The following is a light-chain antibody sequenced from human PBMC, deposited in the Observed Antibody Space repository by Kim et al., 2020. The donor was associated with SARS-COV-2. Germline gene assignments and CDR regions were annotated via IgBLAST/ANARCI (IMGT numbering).Light chain of an antibody. J-gene: IGKJ5*01. CDR3: QQTHTSFQIT. CDR2: GAS. V-gene: IGKV1-39*01. Sequence: SIGDSFTITCLASQSISTHVHCYRQKPGEAPELLIYGASSFHIGVPTRFVGDGSGTYFTLTINGLQGEYFATYYCQQTHTSFQITFGQGTRLEIK. CDR1: QSISTH.